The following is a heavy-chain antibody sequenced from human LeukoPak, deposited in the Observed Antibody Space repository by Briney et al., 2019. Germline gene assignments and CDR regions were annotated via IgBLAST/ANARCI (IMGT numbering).Heavy chain of an antibody. CDR1: GFPLDDYG. V-gene: IGHV3-20*04. CDR3: ARDRAGWYDDYYYYMDV. J-gene: IGHJ6*03. Sequence: GSLRLSCAASGFPLDDYGKCWVRQGPGEGVGGGSGINWNGGSTGYADSVKGRFTISRDNAKNSLYLQMNSLRAEDTALYYCARDRAGWYDDYYYYMDVWGKGTTVTVSS. CDR2: INWNGGST. D-gene: IGHD6-19*01.